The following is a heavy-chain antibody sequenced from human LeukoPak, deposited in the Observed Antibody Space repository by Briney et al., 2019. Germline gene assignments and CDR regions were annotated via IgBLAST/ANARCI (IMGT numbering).Heavy chain of an antibody. CDR2: ISVGGGST. Sequence: PGGSLRLSCAASAFTFSSYVITWVRQAPELGLEWVSTISVGGGSTYYADSVKGRFTISRDNSKNTLHLQMNALRVVDTAVYYYVTRGTTGTKYREHWGQGTLVTVSS. CDR3: VTRGTTGTKYREH. J-gene: IGHJ1*01. V-gene: IGHV3-23*01. D-gene: IGHD1-1*01. CDR1: AFTFSSYV.